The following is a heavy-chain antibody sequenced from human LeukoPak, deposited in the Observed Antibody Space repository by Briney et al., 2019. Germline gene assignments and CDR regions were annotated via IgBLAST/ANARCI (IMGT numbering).Heavy chain of an antibody. CDR2: IRDKAYGGTA. Sequence: GGSLRLSCIGSGFTFGDYAKSWVRQAPGKGLEWVGFIRDKAYGGTADYAASVKGRFIISRDDPKRIAYLQMNSLETEDTAVYYCTRKMKGGSGWPPDYWGQGTLVTVSS. CDR1: GFTFGDYA. D-gene: IGHD6-19*01. CDR3: TRKMKGGSGWPPDY. V-gene: IGHV3-49*04. J-gene: IGHJ4*02.